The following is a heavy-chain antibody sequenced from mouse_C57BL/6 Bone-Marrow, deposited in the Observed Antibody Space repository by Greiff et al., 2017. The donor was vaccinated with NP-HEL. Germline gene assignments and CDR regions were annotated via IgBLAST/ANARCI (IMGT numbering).Heavy chain of an antibody. D-gene: IGHD2-5*01. CDR3: SRVYSNFDY. V-gene: IGHV1-55*01. Sequence: VQLQQPGAELVKPGASVKMSCKASGYTFTSYWITWVKQRPGQGLEWIGDIYPGSGSTTYNEKFKRQTTLTVDTASSTASMQLSSLTSDDSAVYYCSRVYSNFDYWGQGTTLTVSS. CDR2: IYPGSGST. CDR1: GYTFTSYW. J-gene: IGHJ2*01.